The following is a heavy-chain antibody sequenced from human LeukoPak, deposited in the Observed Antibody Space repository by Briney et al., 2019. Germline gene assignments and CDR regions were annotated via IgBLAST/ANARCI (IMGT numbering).Heavy chain of an antibody. CDR2: ISYSGGP. CDR1: GGSISSGGYY. J-gene: IGHJ4*02. CDR3: AREYYGSSGYYNDY. Sequence: PSETLSLTCTVSGGSISSGGYYWSWIRQPAGKGLEWIGYISYSGGPNYNPSHKSRVTISVDTSKNQFSLKLTSVTAADTAVYYCAREYYGSSGYYNDYWGQGALVTVSS. V-gene: IGHV4-61*10. D-gene: IGHD3-22*01.